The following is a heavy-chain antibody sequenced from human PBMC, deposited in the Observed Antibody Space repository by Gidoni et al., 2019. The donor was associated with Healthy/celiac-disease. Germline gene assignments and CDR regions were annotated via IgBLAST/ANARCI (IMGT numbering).Heavy chain of an antibody. CDR3: AREWDQPAAMPPAFDI. Sequence: EVQLVESGGGLFQPGGSLRLSCAASGFTFSSFWMSWVRQAPGKGLVWVANIKQDGSEKYYVDTVKGRFTISRDNAKNSLYLQMNSLRAEDTAVYYCAREWDQPAAMPPAFDIWGQGTMVTVSS. J-gene: IGHJ3*02. V-gene: IGHV3-7*03. CDR2: IKQDGSEK. D-gene: IGHD2-2*01. CDR1: GFTFSSFW.